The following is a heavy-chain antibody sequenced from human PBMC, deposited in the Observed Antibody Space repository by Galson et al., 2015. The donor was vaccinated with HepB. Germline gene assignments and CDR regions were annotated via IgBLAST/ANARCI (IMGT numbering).Heavy chain of an antibody. Sequence: SLRLSCAASGFTFSSYAMSWVRQAPGKGLEWVSAISGSGGSTYYADSVKGRFTISRDNSKNTLYLQMNSLRAEDTAVYYCVGASEDDFWSGYFYYFDYWGQGTLVTVSS. CDR2: ISGSGGST. CDR3: VGASEDDFWSGYFYYFDY. V-gene: IGHV3-23*01. D-gene: IGHD3-3*01. J-gene: IGHJ4*02. CDR1: GFTFSSYA.